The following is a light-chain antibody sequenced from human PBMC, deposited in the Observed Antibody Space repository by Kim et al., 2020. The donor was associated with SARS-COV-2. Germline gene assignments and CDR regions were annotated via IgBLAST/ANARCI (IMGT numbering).Light chain of an antibody. CDR3: QQYNNWPPYT. CDR2: GAS. CDR1: QSVSTN. J-gene: IGKJ2*01. V-gene: IGKV3-15*01. Sequence: SPGERATLSCSASQSVSTNLAWYQQKPGQAPRLLIYGASMRATDIPARFSGSGSGTEFTLTISSLQSEDFAVYYCQQYNNWPPYTFGQGTKLEI.